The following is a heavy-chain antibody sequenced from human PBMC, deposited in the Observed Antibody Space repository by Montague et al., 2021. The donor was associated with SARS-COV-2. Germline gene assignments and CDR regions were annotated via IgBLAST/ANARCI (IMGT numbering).Heavy chain of an antibody. J-gene: IGHJ6*03. CDR1: GGSFSTYS. D-gene: IGHD3-10*01. CDR3: ARLGDGVVPSPILGVGPYYSSSSSDF. Sequence: SETLSLTCAVHGGSFSTYSWNWIRQPPGKGLEWIGEIHHGGSTNYNPSLKSRVTISADTSKNQFSLKLTSVAAADTAVYYCARLGDGVVPSPILGVGPYYSSSSSDFWGKGTTVTVSS. CDR2: IHHGGST. V-gene: IGHV4-34*01.